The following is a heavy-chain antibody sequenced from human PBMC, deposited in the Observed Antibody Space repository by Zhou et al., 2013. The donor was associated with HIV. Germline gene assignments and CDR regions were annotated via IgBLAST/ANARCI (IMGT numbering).Heavy chain of an antibody. CDR3: ARGAKKLTTVTTWFDY. J-gene: IGHJ4*02. CDR1: GYTLTELS. CDR2: LDTEVRRI. D-gene: IGHD4-17*01. Sequence: HLSQSGPEVKKPGASVKISCQVVGYTLTELSLHWVRQAPGKGLEWMGGLDTEVRRIFYAQEFQGRVFMTEDPYEEKAYMEVRSLRSDDTAVYYCARGAKKLTTVTTWFDYWGQGTLVTVSS. V-gene: IGHV1-24*01.